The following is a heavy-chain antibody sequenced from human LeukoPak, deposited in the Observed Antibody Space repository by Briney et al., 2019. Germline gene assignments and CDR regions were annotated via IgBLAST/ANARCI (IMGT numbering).Heavy chain of an antibody. CDR3: ARARYSSGWHAFDY. D-gene: IGHD6-19*01. CDR1: GGSISSGGYC. Sequence: PSQTLSLTCTVSGGSISSGGYCWSWIRQAPGKALEWIGYIHQSGSTNYNPSLKSRVTMSVDTPKNQFSLKLSSVTAADTAVYYCARARYSSGWHAFDYWGQGTLVTVSS. V-gene: IGHV4-30-2*01. CDR2: IHQSGST. J-gene: IGHJ4*02.